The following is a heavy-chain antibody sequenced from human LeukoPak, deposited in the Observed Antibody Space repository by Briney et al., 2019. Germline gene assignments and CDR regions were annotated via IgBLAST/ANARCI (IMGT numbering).Heavy chain of an antibody. Sequence: KPSETLSLNCAVYGGSFSDYSWSWIRQPPGEGLEWIGGIKPSGGTNHNPSLMGRVSMSVDTPKNQISLRVSSVTAADTAVYFCARVGYRYSVNDWSRTGLGAYPTKYYYYMDVWGKGTTVTVSS. CDR3: ARVGYRYSVNDWSRTGLGAYPTKYYYYMDV. J-gene: IGHJ6*03. D-gene: IGHD5-18*01. CDR1: GGSFSDYS. V-gene: IGHV4-34*01. CDR2: IKPSGGT.